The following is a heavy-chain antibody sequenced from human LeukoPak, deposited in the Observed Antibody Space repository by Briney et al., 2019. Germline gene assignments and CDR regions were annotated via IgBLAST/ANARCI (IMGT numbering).Heavy chain of an antibody. CDR3: AKGSGWYV. D-gene: IGHD6-19*01. V-gene: IGHV3-23*01. Sequence: GGSLRLSCAASGFTFSSSSMSWVRQAPGEGLEWVSVISGSGGSTDYADSVKGRFTISRDNSKNTLYLQINSLRAEDTAVYYCAKGSGWYVWGQGTLVTVSS. CDR1: GFTFSSSS. CDR2: ISGSGGST. J-gene: IGHJ4*02.